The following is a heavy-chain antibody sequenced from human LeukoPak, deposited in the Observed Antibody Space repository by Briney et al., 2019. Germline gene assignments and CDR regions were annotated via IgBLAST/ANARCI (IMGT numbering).Heavy chain of an antibody. J-gene: IGHJ4*02. CDR1: GFTFSSYS. D-gene: IGHD2-2*02. CDR3: AREHYTAGFDY. V-gene: IGHV3-20*04. Sequence: PGGSLRLSCAASGFTFSSYSMNWVRQAPGKGLEWVSGINWNGGSTNYADSVKGRFTISRDNAKDSLYLQVNSLRAEDTALYYCAREHYTAGFDYWGQGTLVTVSS. CDR2: INWNGGST.